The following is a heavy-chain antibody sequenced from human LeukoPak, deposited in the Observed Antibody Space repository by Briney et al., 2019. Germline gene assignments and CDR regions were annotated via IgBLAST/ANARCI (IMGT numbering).Heavy chain of an antibody. CDR3: ARSLRGWYLGFDY. Sequence: ASVKVSCKASGYTFTSYYMHWVRQAPGQGLEWKGIINPSGGSTSYAQKFQGRVTMTRDMSTSTVYMELSSLRSEDTAVCHCARSLRGWYLGFDYWGQGTLVTVSS. J-gene: IGHJ4*02. CDR1: GYTFTSYY. V-gene: IGHV1-46*01. D-gene: IGHD6-19*01. CDR2: INPSGGST.